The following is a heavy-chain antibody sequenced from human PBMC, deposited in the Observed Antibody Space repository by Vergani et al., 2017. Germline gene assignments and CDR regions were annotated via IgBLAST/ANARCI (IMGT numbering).Heavy chain of an antibody. CDR2: IKQDGSEK. CDR3: ARDRSSYYYDSSGYYLGRASPEIFDY. J-gene: IGHJ4*02. Sequence: EVQLVESGGGLVQPGGSLRLSCAASGFTFSSYWMSWVRQAPGKGLGWVANIKQDGSEKYYVDSVKGRFTISRDNAKNSLYLQMNSLRAEDTAVYYCARDRSSYYYDSSGYYLGRASPEIFDYWGQGTLVTVSS. D-gene: IGHD3-22*01. V-gene: IGHV3-7*01. CDR1: GFTFSSYW.